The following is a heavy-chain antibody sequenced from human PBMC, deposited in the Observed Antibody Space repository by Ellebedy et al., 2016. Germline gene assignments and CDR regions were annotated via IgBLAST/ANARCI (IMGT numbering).Heavy chain of an antibody. CDR3: ARLRYQLLLDAFDI. Sequence: ASVKVSCXASGYTFSGYYMHWVRQAPGQGLEWMGWVIPNSGGTNYAQKLQGRVTMTTDTSTSTAYMELRSLRSDDTAVYYCARLRYQLLLDAFDIWGQGTMVTVSS. V-gene: IGHV1-2*02. J-gene: IGHJ3*02. CDR2: VIPNSGGT. CDR1: GYTFSGYY. D-gene: IGHD2-2*01.